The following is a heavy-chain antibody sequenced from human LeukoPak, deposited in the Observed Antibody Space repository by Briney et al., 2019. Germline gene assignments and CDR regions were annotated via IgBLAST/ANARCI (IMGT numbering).Heavy chain of an antibody. Sequence: GGSLRLSCAASGFTFSSYWMSWVRQAPGKGLEWISYISRSSSTIHYADSVKGRFTISRDNGENSLYLQLNSLRVEDTAVYYCARDGTPIYNSGWVYMDVWGRGTTVTISS. J-gene: IGHJ6*03. CDR1: GFTFSSYW. D-gene: IGHD6-25*01. CDR2: ISRSSSTI. V-gene: IGHV3-48*04. CDR3: ARDGTPIYNSGWVYMDV.